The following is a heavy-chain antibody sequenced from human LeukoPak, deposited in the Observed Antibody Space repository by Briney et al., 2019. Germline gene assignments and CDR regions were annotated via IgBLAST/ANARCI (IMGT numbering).Heavy chain of an antibody. Sequence: GGSLRLSCAASGFTFSSYWMYWVRQAPGKGLVWVSRINSDGSSTSYADSVKGRFTVSRDNAKNTLYLQMNSLRAEDTAVYYCASYLGSPLVVIALFDYWGQGTLVTVSS. V-gene: IGHV3-74*01. CDR1: GFTFSSYW. CDR2: INSDGSST. CDR3: ASYLGSPLVVIALFDY. J-gene: IGHJ4*02. D-gene: IGHD2-2*01.